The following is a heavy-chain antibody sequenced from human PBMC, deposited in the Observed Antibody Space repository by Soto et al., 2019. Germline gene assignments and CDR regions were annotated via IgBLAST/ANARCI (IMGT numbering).Heavy chain of an antibody. CDR1: GDSVSNYF. D-gene: IGHD7-27*01. CDR2: IYHSGTT. V-gene: IGHV4-59*02. Sequence: PSETLSLTCHVSGDSVSNYFWSWIGQPPGKGLEWIGYIYHSGTTIYNPSLKSRVTISEDTSKNQLSLKLSSVTAADTAVYFCARVTGLFWYLDLWGRGTLVTVSS. J-gene: IGHJ2*01. CDR3: ARVTGLFWYLDL.